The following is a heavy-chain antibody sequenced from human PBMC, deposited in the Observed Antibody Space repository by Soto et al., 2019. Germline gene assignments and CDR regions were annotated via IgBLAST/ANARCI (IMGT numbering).Heavy chain of an antibody. CDR2: INHSGST. J-gene: IGHJ6*02. V-gene: IGHV4-34*01. CDR1: GGSFSGYY. Sequence: ETLSLTCAVYGGSFSGYYWSWIRQPPGKGLEWIGEINHSGSTNYNPSLKSRVTISVDTSKNQFSLKLSSVTAADTAVYYCARGGPVLNYYGSGSYYRSYYYYGMDVWGQGTTVTVSS. D-gene: IGHD3-10*01. CDR3: ARGGPVLNYYGSGSYYRSYYYYGMDV.